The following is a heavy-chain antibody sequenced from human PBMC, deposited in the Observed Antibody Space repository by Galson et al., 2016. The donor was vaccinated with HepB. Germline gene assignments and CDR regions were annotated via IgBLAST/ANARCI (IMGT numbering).Heavy chain of an antibody. CDR3: ATNLLEVGLNAYNI. J-gene: IGHJ3*02. D-gene: IGHD1-26*01. Sequence: SVKVSCKVSGYTLSDLSIRWVRQAPGKGLEWMGVFAAEDGEPVDAQNFQGRLTMTEDPSTDTAYMELSSLRAEDTAVYYCATNLLEVGLNAYNIWGQGTTVIVSS. CDR1: GYTLSDLS. CDR2: FAAEDGEP. V-gene: IGHV1-24*01.